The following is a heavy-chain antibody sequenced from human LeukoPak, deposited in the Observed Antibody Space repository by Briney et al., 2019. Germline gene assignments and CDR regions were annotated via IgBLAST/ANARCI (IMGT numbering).Heavy chain of an antibody. V-gene: IGHV3-7*04. Sequence: GGSLRLSCGASGFTFTNAYMSWVRQAPGKGLEWVANIKPDGSETWYVDSVQGRFTVSRDNAKNSLYLQINSLRVEDTAVYYCASDHILCGSSCDYSWGQGTLVTVSS. CDR1: GFTFTNAY. D-gene: IGHD6-13*01. J-gene: IGHJ4*02. CDR2: IKPDGSET. CDR3: ASDHILCGSSCDYS.